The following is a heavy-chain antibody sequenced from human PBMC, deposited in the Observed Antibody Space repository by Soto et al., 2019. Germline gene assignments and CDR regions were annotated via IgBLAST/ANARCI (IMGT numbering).Heavy chain of an antibody. V-gene: IGHV3-33*01. CDR2: IWYDANNK. CDR3: ARGTIYVDY. D-gene: IGHD2-21*01. CDR1: GFTFSSYG. Sequence: AGGSLTLSCAPSGFTFSSYGMHWVRQAPGKGLEWVAVIWYDANNKYYADSVKGRFTISRDNSKSTVYLRMNSLRAEDTGVYYCARGTIYVDYWGQGT. J-gene: IGHJ4*02.